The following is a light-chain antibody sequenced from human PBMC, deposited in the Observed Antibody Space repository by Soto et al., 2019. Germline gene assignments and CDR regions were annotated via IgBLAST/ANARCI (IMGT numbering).Light chain of an antibody. J-gene: IGKJ1*01. Sequence: ILMTQSPATLSVSPGERATLSCRASQSVSSNLASYQQKPGQAPRLLIYGASSRATGIPASFSGSGSGTDFTLTIGSLETEDFAIYYCQQSGDTHPWTFGQGTKVDIK. CDR1: QSVSSN. CDR3: QQSGDTHPWT. CDR2: GAS. V-gene: IGKV3D-15*01.